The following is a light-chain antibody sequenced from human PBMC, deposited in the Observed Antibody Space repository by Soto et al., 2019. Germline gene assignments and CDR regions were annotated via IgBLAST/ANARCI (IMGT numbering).Light chain of an antibody. J-gene: IGKJ2*01. CDR2: GAS. Sequence: EVELTQSPVTLSVSGGARATLSCRSTQTISTHLAWYQQKPGQAPRILIYGASTRATAVPARFSGSGSGSDFTLTISRVQSEDAAVYYCQQFDCWPPFTFGQGTKLEIK. CDR3: QQFDCWPPFT. CDR1: QTISTH. V-gene: IGKV3-15*01.